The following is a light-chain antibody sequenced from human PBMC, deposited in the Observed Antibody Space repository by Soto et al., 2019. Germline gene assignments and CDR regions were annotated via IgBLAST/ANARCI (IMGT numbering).Light chain of an antibody. Sequence: QSALTQPPSLSGTPGQRVTISCSGSNSNIGRYSVNWYQHFPGTAPKILIYSDDERHSGVADRFSGSKSGTSASLAISGLQSEDEAEYYCAAWDYNLNGPLFGVGTKRTVL. J-gene: IGLJ3*02. CDR3: AAWDYNLNGPL. CDR2: SDD. CDR1: NSNIGRYS. V-gene: IGLV1-44*01.